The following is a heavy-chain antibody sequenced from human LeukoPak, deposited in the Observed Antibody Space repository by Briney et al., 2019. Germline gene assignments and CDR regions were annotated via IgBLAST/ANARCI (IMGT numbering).Heavy chain of an antibody. V-gene: IGHV4-61*10. D-gene: IGHD5-24*01. CDR1: GGSISSGSYY. CDR2: IYYSGST. J-gene: IGHJ4*02. CDR3: ARDLGDGYND. Sequence: PSETLSLTCTVSGGSISSGSYYWSWIRQPAGKGLEWIGYIYYSGSTNYNPSLKSRVTISVDTSKNQFSLKLSSVTAADTAVYYCARDLGDGYNDWGQGTLVTVSS.